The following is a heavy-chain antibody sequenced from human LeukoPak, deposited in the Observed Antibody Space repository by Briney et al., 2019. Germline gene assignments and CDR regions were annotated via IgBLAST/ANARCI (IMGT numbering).Heavy chain of an antibody. D-gene: IGHD3-3*01. J-gene: IGHJ6*03. CDR3: ARAGRFYYYYMDV. CDR2: IYYSGST. V-gene: IGHV4-39*07. CDR1: GGSISSSSYY. Sequence: SETLSLTCTVSGGSISSSSYYWGWIRQPPGKGLEWIGSIYYSGSTYYNPSLKSRVTISVDTSKNQFSLKLSSVTAADTAVYYCARAGRFYYYYMDVWGKGTTVTVSS.